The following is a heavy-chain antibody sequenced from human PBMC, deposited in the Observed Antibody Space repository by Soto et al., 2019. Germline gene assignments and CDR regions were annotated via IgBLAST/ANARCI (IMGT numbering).Heavy chain of an antibody. J-gene: IGHJ4*02. CDR3: ARGTLGMYRD. D-gene: IGHD3-16*01. V-gene: IGHV2-5*02. CDR2: VYWDDDK. Sequence: QITLKESGPTLVKPTQTLTLTCTFSGFSLSSSGVGVGWIRQPPGKALEWLALVYWDDDKRYSQSLKSRLTITKDISKNQVVLTMTNMDPVDTATYYCARGTLGMYRDWGQGTLVTVSS. CDR1: GFSLSSSGVG.